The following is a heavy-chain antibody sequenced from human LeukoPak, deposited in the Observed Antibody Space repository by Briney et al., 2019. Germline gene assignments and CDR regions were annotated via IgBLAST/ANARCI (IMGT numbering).Heavy chain of an antibody. CDR2: ISGSGGST. CDR3: AKPQLRFVYRRAFDT. V-gene: IGHV3-23*01. J-gene: IGHJ3*02. Sequence: GGSLRLSCAASGFTFSSYAMSWVRQAPGKGLEWVSAISGSGGSTYYADSVKGRFTISRDNSKHTLYLQMNSLRAEDTAVYYCAKPQLRFVYRRAFDTWGQGTMVTVSS. CDR1: GFTFSSYA. D-gene: IGHD3-10*01.